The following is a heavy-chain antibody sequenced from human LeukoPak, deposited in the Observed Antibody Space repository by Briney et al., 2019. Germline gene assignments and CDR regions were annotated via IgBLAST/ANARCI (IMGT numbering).Heavy chain of an antibody. D-gene: IGHD5-18*01. Sequence: ASVKVSCKASGYTFTGHYIHWVRQAPGQGLEWMGWINTGSGGTNSAQRFKGRVTMTRDTSINTAYMELSRLRSDDTAVYYCAKNGYSYGAYYYYYMDVWGKGTTVTVSS. J-gene: IGHJ6*03. CDR1: GYTFTGHY. V-gene: IGHV1-2*02. CDR3: AKNGYSYGAYYYYYMDV. CDR2: INTGSGGT.